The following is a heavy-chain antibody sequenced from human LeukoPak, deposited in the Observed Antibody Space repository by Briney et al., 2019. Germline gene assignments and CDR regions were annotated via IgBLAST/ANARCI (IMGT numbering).Heavy chain of an antibody. V-gene: IGHV1-46*01. D-gene: IGHD1-26*01. CDR2: INPSGGST. J-gene: IGHJ6*03. CDR1: GYTFTSYY. CDR3: ARDLARYHYYYYYMDV. Sequence: ASVKVSCKASGYTFTSYYMHWVRQAPGQGLEWMGIINPSGGSTSYAQKSQGRVTMTRDMSTSTVYMELSSLRSEDTAVYYCARDLARYHYYYYYMDVWGKGTTVTVSS.